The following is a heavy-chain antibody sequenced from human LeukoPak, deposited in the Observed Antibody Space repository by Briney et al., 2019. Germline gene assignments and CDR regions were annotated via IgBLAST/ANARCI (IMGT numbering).Heavy chain of an antibody. Sequence: GGSLRLSCAASGFIFDDYAMHWVRQAPGKGLEWVTGISWNSTNIGYADSVKGRFTISRDNVKKSLYLHMNSLRVEDMALYYCAKGGHYYDSSGYPLESWGQGTLVTVSS. J-gene: IGHJ4*02. D-gene: IGHD3-22*01. CDR3: AKGGHYYDSSGYPLES. CDR2: ISWNSTNI. CDR1: GFIFDDYA. V-gene: IGHV3-9*03.